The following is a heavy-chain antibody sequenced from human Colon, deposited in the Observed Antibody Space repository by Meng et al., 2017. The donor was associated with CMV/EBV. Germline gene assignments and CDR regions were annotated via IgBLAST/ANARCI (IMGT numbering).Heavy chain of an antibody. CDR1: VLTFSADG. J-gene: IGHJ4*02. CDR3: LRDSWTD. CDR2: ILNDGIRT. V-gene: IGHV3-30*02. Sequence: QVEQVASGGAVVQPGWFLRLSCAASVLTFSADGLQWVRQAPGKGLEWVTFILNDGIRTYYADFVKGRLTISRDNSKNILYLQINGLRNEDTAVYYCLRDSWTDWGQGTLVTVSS. D-gene: IGHD3/OR15-3a*01.